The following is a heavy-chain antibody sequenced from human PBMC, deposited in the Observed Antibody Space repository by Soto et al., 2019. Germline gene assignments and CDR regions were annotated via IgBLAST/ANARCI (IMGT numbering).Heavy chain of an antibody. V-gene: IGHV4-61*01. CDR3: ARGRQPLVNYYYYYMDV. CDR2: IYYSGST. J-gene: IGHJ6*03. CDR1: GGSVSSGSYY. Sequence: PSETLSLTCTVSGGSVSSGSYYWSWIRQPPGKGLEWIGYIYYSGSTNYNPSLKSRVTISVDTSKNQFSLKLSSVTAADTAVYYCARGRQPLVNYYYYYMDVWGKGTTVTVSS. D-gene: IGHD6-13*01.